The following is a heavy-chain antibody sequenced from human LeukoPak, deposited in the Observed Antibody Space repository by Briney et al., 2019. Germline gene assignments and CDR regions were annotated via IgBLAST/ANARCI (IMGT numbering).Heavy chain of an antibody. D-gene: IGHD1-7*01. CDR1: GYTFTGYY. J-gene: IGHJ4*02. CDR3: ARVTAGKKNNWNYANFDY. V-gene: IGHV1-2*02. Sequence: ASVKVSCKASGYTFTGYYMHWVRQAPGQGLEWIGWINPNSGGTNYAQKFQGRVTMTRDTSISTAYMELSRLRSDDTAVYYCARVTAGKKNNWNYANFDYWGQGTLVTVSS. CDR2: INPNSGGT.